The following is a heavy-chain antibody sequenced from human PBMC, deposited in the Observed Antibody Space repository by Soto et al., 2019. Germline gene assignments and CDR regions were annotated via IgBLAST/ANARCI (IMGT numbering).Heavy chain of an antibody. V-gene: IGHV4-59*08. D-gene: IGHD6-6*01. CDR3: ASEEVAAINFDY. Sequence: SETLSLTCTVSGGSISSYYWSWIRQPPGKGLEWIGYIYYSGSTNYNPSLKSRVTISVDTSKNQFSLKLSSVTAADTAVYYCASEEVAAINFDYWGQGTLVTVSS. CDR1: GGSISSYY. CDR2: IYYSGST. J-gene: IGHJ4*02.